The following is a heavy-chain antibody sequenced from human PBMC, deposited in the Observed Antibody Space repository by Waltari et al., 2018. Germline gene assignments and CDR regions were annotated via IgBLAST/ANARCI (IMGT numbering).Heavy chain of an antibody. CDR1: GFTFSSYA. Sequence: QVQLVESGGGVVQPGRSLRLSCAASGFTFSSYAMHWVRQAPGKGLEWVAVITYDGSEKYYVDSVKGRITISRDNAKNSLYLQMNSLRAEDTAVYYWARGAYSSSPLGYWGQGTLVTVSS. D-gene: IGHD6-13*01. V-gene: IGHV3-30*04. CDR3: ARGAYSSSPLGY. J-gene: IGHJ4*02. CDR2: ITYDGSEK.